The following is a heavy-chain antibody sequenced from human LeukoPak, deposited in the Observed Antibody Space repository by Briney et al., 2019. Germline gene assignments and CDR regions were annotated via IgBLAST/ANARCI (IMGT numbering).Heavy chain of an antibody. Sequence: PSETLSPTCTVSGGSISSYYWSWIRQPPAKGLEWIGYIYYSWSTNSNPSLKSRVTISVDTSQNQFSLKLSSVTAADTAVYYCARDSGAAGTDYWGQGTLVTVSS. CDR3: ARDSGAAGTDY. V-gene: IGHV4-59*01. J-gene: IGHJ4*02. D-gene: IGHD6-13*01. CDR2: IYYSWST. CDR1: GGSISSYY.